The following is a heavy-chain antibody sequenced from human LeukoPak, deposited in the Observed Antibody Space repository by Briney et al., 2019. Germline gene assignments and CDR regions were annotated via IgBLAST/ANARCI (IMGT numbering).Heavy chain of an antibody. V-gene: IGHV3-48*04. J-gene: IGHJ4*02. CDR3: ARDYDY. CDR2: ISSSSSTI. CDR1: GFTFSSYS. Sequence: GGSLRLSCAASGFTFSSYSVNWVRQAPGKGLEWVSYISSSSSTIYYADSVKGRFTISRDNAKNSLYLQMNSLRAEDTAVYYCARDYDYWGQGTLVTVSS.